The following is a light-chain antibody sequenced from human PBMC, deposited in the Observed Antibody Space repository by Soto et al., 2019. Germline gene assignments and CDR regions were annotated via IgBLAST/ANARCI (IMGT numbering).Light chain of an antibody. CDR1: QSVDNN. CDR3: QQFHYWWT. J-gene: IGKJ1*01. Sequence: EMVMTRSPALRSMSPAEKVNRSVWASQSVDNNLVWYQRRAGQVPRLLIYDASTRATGIPDRFSGRGSGTEFTLIISSLQSEDFAFYYCQQFHYWWTFGQGTKVDIK. V-gene: IGKV3-15*01. CDR2: DAS.